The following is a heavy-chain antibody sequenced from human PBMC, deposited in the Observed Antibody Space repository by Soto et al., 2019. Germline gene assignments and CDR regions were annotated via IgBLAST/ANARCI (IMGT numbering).Heavy chain of an antibody. CDR2: ISTSGSTI. CDR3: ARAGRDIVVVPAALGFWFDP. D-gene: IGHD2-2*01. J-gene: IGHJ5*02. Sequence: GSLRLSCAASGFTFSDYYMSWIRQAPGEGLEWVSYISTSGSTIYYADSVKGRFTISRDNAKNSLYLHMNSLRPEDTAVYYCARAGRDIVVVPAALGFWFDPWGQGNLVTVS. V-gene: IGHV3-11*01. CDR1: GFTFSDYY.